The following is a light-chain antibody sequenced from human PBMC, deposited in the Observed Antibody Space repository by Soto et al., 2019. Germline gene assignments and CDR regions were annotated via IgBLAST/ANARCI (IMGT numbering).Light chain of an antibody. CDR1: SSNIGAGYD. J-gene: IGLJ1*01. Sequence: QSVLAQPPSVSGAPGQKVTISCTGSSSNIGAGYDLHWYQQLPGTAPKLLLYGNINRPSGVPDRFSGSKSGTSASLAITGLHAEDEADYYCQSYDTSLSAYVFGTGTKLTVL. CDR3: QSYDTSLSAYV. CDR2: GNI. V-gene: IGLV1-40*01.